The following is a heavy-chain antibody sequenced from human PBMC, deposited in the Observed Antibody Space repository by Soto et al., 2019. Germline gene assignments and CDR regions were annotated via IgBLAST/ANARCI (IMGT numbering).Heavy chain of an antibody. D-gene: IGHD2-21*02. CDR3: ARMTFDDYFDY. CDR2: IYYSGST. V-gene: IGHV4-59*11. Sequence: SETLSLTCTVSGDSISPHYWTCIRQPPGKGLEWVGYIYYSGSTNYNPSLKSRVTISVDTSKNQFSLKLSSVTAADTAVYYCARMTFDDYFDYWGQGTLVTVSS. J-gene: IGHJ4*02. CDR1: GDSISPHY.